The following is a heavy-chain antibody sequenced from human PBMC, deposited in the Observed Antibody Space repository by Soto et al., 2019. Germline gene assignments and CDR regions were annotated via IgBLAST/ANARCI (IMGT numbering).Heavy chain of an antibody. V-gene: IGHV3-48*01. CDR1: GFTFSSYS. Sequence: EVQLVESGGGLVQPGGSLRLSCAVSGFTFSSYSMNWVRQAPGKGLEWLSFISSGSSTTYYADSVKGRFTISRDNAKNSLYLQMNSLRAEDTVVYYCARDTGRNYDNYFDYWGQGTLVTVSS. CDR3: ARDTGRNYDNYFDY. D-gene: IGHD1-7*01. CDR2: ISSGSSTT. J-gene: IGHJ4*02.